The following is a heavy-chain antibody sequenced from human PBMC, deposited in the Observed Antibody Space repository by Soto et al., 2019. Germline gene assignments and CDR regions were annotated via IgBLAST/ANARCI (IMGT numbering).Heavy chain of an antibody. CDR1: GFTFSSYG. V-gene: IGHV3-30*18. CDR2: ISYDGSNK. D-gene: IGHD3-9*01. Sequence: GGSLRLSCAASGFTFSSYGMHWVRQAPGKGLEWVAVISYDGSNKYYADSVKGRFTISRDNSKNTLYLQMNSLRAEDTAVYYCAKDIFDWLPYYYYGMDVWGQGTTVTVSS. J-gene: IGHJ6*02. CDR3: AKDIFDWLPYYYYGMDV.